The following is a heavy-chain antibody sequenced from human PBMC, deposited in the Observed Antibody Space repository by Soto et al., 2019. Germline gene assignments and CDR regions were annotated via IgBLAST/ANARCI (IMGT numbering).Heavy chain of an antibody. CDR2: IYATGTT. D-gene: IGHD1-1*01. Sequence: SETLSLTCTVSGASISGFYWSWIRKSAGKGLEWIGRIYATGTTDYNPSLKSRVMMSVDTSKEQFSLKLRSVTAADTAVYYCVRDGTKTLRDWFDPWGQGISVTVFS. CDR1: GASISGFY. J-gene: IGHJ5*02. CDR3: VRDGTKTLRDWFDP. V-gene: IGHV4-4*07.